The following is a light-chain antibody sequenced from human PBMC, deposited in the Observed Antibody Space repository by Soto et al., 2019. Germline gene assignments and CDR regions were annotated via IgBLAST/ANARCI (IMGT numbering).Light chain of an antibody. CDR3: CSYTTSNTRQIV. J-gene: IGLJ1*01. CDR1: SSDVGGYNY. CDR2: DVS. Sequence: QSALTQPASVSGSPGQSITISCTGTSSDVGGYNYVSWYQQHPGKAPKFMIYDVSNRPSGVSNRFSXSKSGNTASLTISGXXXXXXXXXYCCSYTTSNTRQIVFGTGTKLTVL. V-gene: IGLV2-14*01.